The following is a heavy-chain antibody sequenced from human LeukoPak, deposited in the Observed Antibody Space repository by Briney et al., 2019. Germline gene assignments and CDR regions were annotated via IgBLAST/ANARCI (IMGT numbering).Heavy chain of an antibody. Sequence: GRSLRLSCAASGFTFNDYAMHWVRQAPGKVLEWVSGINWNNGVMGYADSVKGRFTISRDNAKNSLYLQMNSLRTEDTALYYCVKDMGGTKWPDRHLDYWGQGTLVTVSS. CDR1: GFTFNDYA. CDR2: INWNNGVM. CDR3: VKDMGGTKWPDRHLDY. J-gene: IGHJ4*02. D-gene: IGHD3-16*01. V-gene: IGHV3-9*01.